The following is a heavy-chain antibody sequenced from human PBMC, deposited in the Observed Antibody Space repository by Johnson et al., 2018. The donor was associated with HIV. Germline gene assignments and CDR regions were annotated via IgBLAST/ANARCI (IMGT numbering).Heavy chain of an antibody. CDR3: ARVEWELDAFDI. Sequence: VQLVESGGGLVQSGGSLRLSCAASGFTFSNHWMHWVRQAPGKGLVWVSRINSDGSSRNYADSVKGRFTISRDHAKNTLYLQMNSLRAEDTAVYYCARVEWELDAFDIWGQGTMVTVSS. CDR2: INSDGSSR. J-gene: IGHJ3*02. D-gene: IGHD1-26*01. V-gene: IGHV3-74*02. CDR1: GFTFSNHW.